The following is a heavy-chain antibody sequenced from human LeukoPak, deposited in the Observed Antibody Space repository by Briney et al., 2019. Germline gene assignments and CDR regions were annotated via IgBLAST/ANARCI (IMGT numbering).Heavy chain of an antibody. Sequence: AGGSLRLSCVASGFTFGNFWMSWVRHSPGRGLEWVANIHPEGDEKYHVESVMGRFPISRDNAGSSLFLQMNGLRAEDTAVYYCARGDAFSGDHWGQGTLVTVSS. CDR3: ARGDAFSGDH. J-gene: IGHJ4*02. CDR2: IHPEGDEK. CDR1: GFTFGNFW. V-gene: IGHV3-7*04.